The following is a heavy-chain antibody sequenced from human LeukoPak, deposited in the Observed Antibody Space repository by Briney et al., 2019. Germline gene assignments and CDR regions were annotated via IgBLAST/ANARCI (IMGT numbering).Heavy chain of an antibody. D-gene: IGHD3-10*01. J-gene: IGHJ4*02. V-gene: IGHV3-23*01. CDR1: GFTFSSFA. CDR2: ITGSGGST. Sequence: GGXLRLSCAASGFTFSSFAMSWVRQAPGKGLDWVSAITGSGGSTYYADSVTGRFTISRDNSKSTLYLQMSSLRAEDTAVYYCAKGPSVFDDWGQGTLVTVSS. CDR3: AKGPSVFDD.